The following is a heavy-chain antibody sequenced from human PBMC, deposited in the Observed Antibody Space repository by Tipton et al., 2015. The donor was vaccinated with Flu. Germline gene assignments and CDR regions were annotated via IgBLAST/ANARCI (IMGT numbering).Heavy chain of an antibody. CDR2: IYTSGST. V-gene: IGHV4-4*07. Sequence: TLSLTCTVSGGSISSYYWSWIRQPAGKGLEWIGRIYTSGSTNYNPSLKSRVTMSVGTSKNQFSLKLSSVTAADTAVYYCARAAQPTIWSYFDYWGQGTLVTVSS. D-gene: IGHD4/OR15-4a*01. CDR3: ARAAQPTIWSYFDY. CDR1: GGSISSYY. J-gene: IGHJ4*02.